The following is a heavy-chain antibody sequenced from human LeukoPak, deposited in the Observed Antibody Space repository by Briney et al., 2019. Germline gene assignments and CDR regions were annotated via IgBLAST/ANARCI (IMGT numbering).Heavy chain of an antibody. CDR2: IYPGDSDT. CDR3: VRHSLIADTSGSDY. J-gene: IGHJ4*02. V-gene: IGHV5-51*01. CDR1: GYRFISYW. D-gene: IGHD1-26*01. Sequence: GESLKISCKGSGYRFISYWIGWVRQMPGKGLEWMGIIYPGDSDTRYSPSFEGQVTISADKSISTAYLQWSSLMASDTAMYYCVRHSLIADTSGSDYWGQGTLVTVSS.